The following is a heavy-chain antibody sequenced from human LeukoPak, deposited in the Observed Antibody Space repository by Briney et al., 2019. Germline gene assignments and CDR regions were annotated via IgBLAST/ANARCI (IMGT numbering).Heavy chain of an antibody. CDR2: IYYSGST. V-gene: IGHV4-59*01. CDR1: GGSISSYY. J-gene: IGHJ4*02. Sequence: PSETLSLTCTVSGGSISSYYWSWIRQPPGKGLEWIGYIYYSGSTNYNPSLKSRVTISVDTSKNQFSLKLSSVTAADTAVYYCAGGPWRLDYWGQGTLVTVSS. CDR3: AGGPWRLDY. D-gene: IGHD3-3*01.